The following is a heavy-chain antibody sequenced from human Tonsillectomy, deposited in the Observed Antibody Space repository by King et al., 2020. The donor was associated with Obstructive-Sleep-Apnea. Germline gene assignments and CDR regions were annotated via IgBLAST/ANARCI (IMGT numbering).Heavy chain of an antibody. CDR3: ARADTSGYYGSDY. CDR1: GFTVSSYS. D-gene: IGHD3-22*01. J-gene: IGHJ4*02. CDR2: ISSSSNYI. V-gene: IGHV3-21*01. Sequence: VQLVESGGGLVKPGGSLRLSCAASGFTVSSYSMNWVRQAPGKGLEWVSSISSSSNYIYYADSLKGRFTISRDNAKNSLYLQMNSLRAEDTAVYYCARADTSGYYGSDYWGQGTLVTVSS.